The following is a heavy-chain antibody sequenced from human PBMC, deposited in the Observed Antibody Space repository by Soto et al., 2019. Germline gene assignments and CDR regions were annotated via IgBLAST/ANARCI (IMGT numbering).Heavy chain of an antibody. Sequence: ASVKVSCKASGYTFTSYGISWVRQAPGQGLEWMGRISAYNGNTNYAQKLQGRVTMTTDTSTSTAYMELRSLRSDDTAVYYCAREEGRPSYYGMDVWGQGTTVTVSS. CDR3: AREEGRPSYYGMDV. V-gene: IGHV1-18*01. CDR2: ISAYNGNT. CDR1: GYTFTSYG. J-gene: IGHJ6*02.